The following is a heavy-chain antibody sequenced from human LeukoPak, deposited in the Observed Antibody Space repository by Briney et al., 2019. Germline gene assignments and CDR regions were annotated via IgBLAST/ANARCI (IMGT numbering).Heavy chain of an antibody. CDR2: INQDDNKK. CDR1: GFTFSSNW. V-gene: IGHV3-7*03. J-gene: IGHJ4*02. D-gene: IGHD5-18*01. Sequence: PGGSLRFSCAASGFTFSSNWLTWVRQAPGKGLEGMATINQDDNKKYYVNSVKGRFTTSRDNAKNSLYLQMNSLRAEDTGLYFCARVMSPPDDNCGYRPFDYWGQGTLVTVSS. CDR3: ARVMSPPDDNCGYRPFDY.